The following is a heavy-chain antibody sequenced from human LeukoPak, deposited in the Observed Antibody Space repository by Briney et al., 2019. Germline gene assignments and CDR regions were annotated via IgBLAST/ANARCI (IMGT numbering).Heavy chain of an antibody. CDR1: GFTLSTHW. CDR3: ARGGGLDV. D-gene: IGHD3-16*01. J-gene: IGHJ6*02. V-gene: IGHV3-7*03. CDR2: IKQDGTEK. Sequence: GGSLRLSCAASGFTLSTHWMSWVRQAPGKGLVWVANIKQDGTEKYYVDSVKGRFTISRDNAKNSLYLQMSNLRAEDTAVYFCARGGGLDVWGQGATVTVSS.